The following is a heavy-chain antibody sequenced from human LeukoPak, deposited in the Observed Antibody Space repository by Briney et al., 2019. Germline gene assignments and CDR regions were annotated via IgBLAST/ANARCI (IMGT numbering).Heavy chain of an antibody. CDR1: GGSISSYY. V-gene: IGHV4-34*01. J-gene: IGHJ4*02. CDR3: ARGGYGDRSGLKPVPLSRRGLFFDY. Sequence: PSETLSLTCTVSGGSISSYYWSWIRQPPGKGLEWIGEINHSGSTNYNPSLKSRVTISVDTSKNQFSLKLSSVTAADTAVYYCARGGYGDRSGLKPVPLSRRGLFFDYWGQGTLVTVSS. D-gene: IGHD4-17*01. CDR2: INHSGST.